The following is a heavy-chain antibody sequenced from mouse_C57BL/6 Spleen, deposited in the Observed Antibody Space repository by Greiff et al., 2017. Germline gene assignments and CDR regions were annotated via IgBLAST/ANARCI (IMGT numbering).Heavy chain of an antibody. CDR2: INYDGSST. J-gene: IGHJ4*01. Sequence: EVKLMESEGGLVQPGSSMKLSCTASGFTFSDYYMAWVRQVPEKGLEWVANINYDGSSTYYLDSLKSRFIISRDNAKNILYLQMSSLKSEDTATYYCARDLTGLDYWGQGTSVTVSS. CDR1: GFTFSDYY. V-gene: IGHV5-16*01. CDR3: ARDLTGLDY. D-gene: IGHD4-1*01.